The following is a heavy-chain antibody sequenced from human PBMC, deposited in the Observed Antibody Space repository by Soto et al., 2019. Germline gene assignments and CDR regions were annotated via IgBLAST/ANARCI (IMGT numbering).Heavy chain of an antibody. CDR3: ARNGSVISKNYYYGMGV. D-gene: IGHD3-10*01. V-gene: IGHV1-2*02. CDR1: GYTFICYY. J-gene: IGHJ6*02. Sequence: GASAKVSCKASGYTFICYYMHWVRQATGQGREWMGWINPNSGGTNYAQNFQGMVTMTRDTSISTAYMELSSLRADDTAVYYCARNGSVISKNYYYGMGVWGQGTTVAVSS. CDR2: INPNSGGT.